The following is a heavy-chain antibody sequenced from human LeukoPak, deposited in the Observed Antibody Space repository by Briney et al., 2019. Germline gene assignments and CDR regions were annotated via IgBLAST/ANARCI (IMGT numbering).Heavy chain of an antibody. D-gene: IGHD2-2*01. CDR2: IIPIFGTA. CDR1: GGTFSSYA. CDR3: ASGGSDVVVPAAISTGFDP. Sequence: GASVKVSCKASGGTFSSYAISWVRQAPGQGLEWMGGIIPIFGTANYAQKFQGRVTITADESTSTAYMELSSLRSEDTAVYYCASGGSDVVVPAAISTGFDPWGQGTLVTVSS. J-gene: IGHJ5*02. V-gene: IGHV1-69*13.